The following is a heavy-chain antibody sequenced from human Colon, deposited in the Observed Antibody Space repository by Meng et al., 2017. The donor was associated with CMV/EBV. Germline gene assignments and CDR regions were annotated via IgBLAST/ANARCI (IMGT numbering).Heavy chain of an antibody. Sequence: LSLTCAASGFTFSSYWMSWVRQAPGKGLEWVANIKQDGSEKYYVDSVKGRFTISRDNAKNSLYLQMNSLRAEDTAVYYCARDFAPGGDGMDVWGQGTTVTVSS. J-gene: IGHJ6*02. D-gene: IGHD3-16*01. CDR1: GFTFSSYW. CDR3: ARDFAPGGDGMDV. V-gene: IGHV3-7*01. CDR2: IKQDGSEK.